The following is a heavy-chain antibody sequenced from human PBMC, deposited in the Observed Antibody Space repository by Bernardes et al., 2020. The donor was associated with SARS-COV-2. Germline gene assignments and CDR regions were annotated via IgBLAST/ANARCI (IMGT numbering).Heavy chain of an antibody. J-gene: IGHJ6*02. Sequence: ASVKVSCKASGYTFTSYGISWVRQAPGQGLEWMGWISAYNGNTNYAQKLQGRVTMTEDTSTDTAYMELSSLRSEDTAVYYCATENSGLGYYYGMDVWGQGTTVTVSS. CDR3: ATENSGLGYYYGMDV. CDR2: ISAYNGNT. CDR1: GYTFTSYG. D-gene: IGHD6-19*01. V-gene: IGHV1-18*04.